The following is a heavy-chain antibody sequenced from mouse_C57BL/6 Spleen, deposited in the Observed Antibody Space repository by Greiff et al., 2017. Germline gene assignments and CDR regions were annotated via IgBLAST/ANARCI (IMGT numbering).Heavy chain of an antibody. D-gene: IGHD1-2*01. J-gene: IGHJ4*01. Sequence: VQLHQSGPELVKPGASVKVSCKASGYAFCSYWMNWVKQRPGKGLEWIGRFNPGDGDNNYNGKVKGKATLTADKSSSTAYMQLSSRTSEDSAVYFCARTITPGAMDYWGQGTPDTVAA. CDR2: FNPGDGDN. CDR3: ARTITPGAMDY. CDR1: GYAFCSYW. V-gene: IGHV1-82*01.